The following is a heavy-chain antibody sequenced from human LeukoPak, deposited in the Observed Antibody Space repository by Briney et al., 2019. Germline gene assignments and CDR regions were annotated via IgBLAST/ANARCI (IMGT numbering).Heavy chain of an antibody. Sequence: PSETLSLTCTVSGYPISSGYYWGWIRQPPGKGPEWIGSIYHSGSTYYNPSLKSRVTISVDTSKDQFSLKLSSVTAADTAVYYCARDSDDVVVTAIHPLDYWGQGTLVTVSS. CDR2: IYHSGST. V-gene: IGHV4-38-2*02. CDR3: ARDSDDVVVTAIHPLDY. D-gene: IGHD2-21*02. CDR1: GYPISSGYY. J-gene: IGHJ4*02.